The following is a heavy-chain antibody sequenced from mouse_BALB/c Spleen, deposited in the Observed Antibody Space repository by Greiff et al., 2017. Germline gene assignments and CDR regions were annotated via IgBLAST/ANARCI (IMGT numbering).Heavy chain of an antibody. CDR3: TRGGGKAWFAY. J-gene: IGHJ3*01. Sequence: VQLQQPGAELVRPGASVKLSCKASGYTFTSYWINWVKQRPGQGLEWIGNIYPSDSYTNYNQKFKDKATLTVDKSSRTAYMQLSSPTSEDSAVYYCTRGGGKAWFAYWGQGTLVTVSA. D-gene: IGHD2-1*01. CDR1: GYTFTSYW. V-gene: IGHV1-69*02. CDR2: IYPSDSYT.